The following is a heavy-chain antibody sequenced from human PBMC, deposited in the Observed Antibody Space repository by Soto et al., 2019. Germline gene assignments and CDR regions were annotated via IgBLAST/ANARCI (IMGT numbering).Heavy chain of an antibody. V-gene: IGHV4-59*01. CDR3: ARVLGGDYDFWSGPSEGPYYYCYGMDV. CDR2: IYYSGST. Sequence: SETLSLTCTVSGGSISSYYWSWIRQPPGKGLEWIGYIYYSGSTNQNPSLKSRVTISVDTSKNQFSLKLSSVTAADTAVYYCARVLGGDYDFWSGPSEGPYYYCYGMDVWGQGTTVTVSS. D-gene: IGHD3-3*01. CDR1: GGSISSYY. J-gene: IGHJ6*02.